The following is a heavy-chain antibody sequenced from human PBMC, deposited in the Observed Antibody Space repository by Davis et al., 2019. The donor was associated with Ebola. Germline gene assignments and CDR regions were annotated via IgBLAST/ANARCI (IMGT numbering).Heavy chain of an antibody. CDR2: MNPNSGNT. CDR1: GYTFTSYD. Sequence: AASVKVSCKASGYTFTSYDINWVRQATGQGLEWMGWMNPNSGNTGYAQKFQGRVTMTRNTSISTAYMELSSLRSEDKAVYYCAGGITIFGGVIIRGDWFDPWGQGTLVTVSS. J-gene: IGHJ5*02. V-gene: IGHV1-8*01. D-gene: IGHD3-3*01. CDR3: AGGITIFGGVIIRGDWFDP.